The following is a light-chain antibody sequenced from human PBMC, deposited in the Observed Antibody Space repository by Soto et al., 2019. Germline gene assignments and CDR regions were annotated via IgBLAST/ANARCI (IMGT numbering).Light chain of an antibody. CDR2: GAS. V-gene: IGKV3-20*01. Sequence: EIVLTQSPGTLSLSPGERATLSCRASQSITSSYLAWYQQKPGQAPRLLIYGASSRATGIPDRFSGSGSGTDFTLTINRPEPEDFAVYYFQHYGYSSTFGQGTRLEIK. J-gene: IGKJ5*01. CDR1: QSITSSY. CDR3: QHYGYSST.